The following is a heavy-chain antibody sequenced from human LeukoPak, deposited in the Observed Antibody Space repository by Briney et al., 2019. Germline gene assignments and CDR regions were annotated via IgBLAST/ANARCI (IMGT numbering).Heavy chain of an antibody. CDR3: AREEKVEYYDILTGYYPFDY. CDR2: VYYTGST. D-gene: IGHD3-9*01. CDR1: GGSISSSNW. J-gene: IGHJ4*02. Sequence: PSGTLSLTCAVSGGSISSSNWWSWVRQPPGKGLEWIGEVYYTGSTNYNPSLESRVTISIDTSKNQFSLKLSSVTAADTAVYYCAREEKVEYYDILTGYYPFDYWGQGTLVTVSS. V-gene: IGHV4-4*02.